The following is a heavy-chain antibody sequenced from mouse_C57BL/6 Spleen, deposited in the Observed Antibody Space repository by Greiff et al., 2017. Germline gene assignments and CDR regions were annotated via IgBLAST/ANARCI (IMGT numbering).Heavy chain of an antibody. CDR3: ARHVDFDY. Sequence: DQLQQSGPELVKPGASVKISCKASGYSFTGYYMHWVKQSPEKSLEWIGEINPSTGGTTYNQKFKAKATLTVDKSSSTAYMQLKSLTSEVAAVYYCARHVDFDYWGQGTTLTVSS. CDR1: GYSFTGYY. V-gene: IGHV1-42*01. J-gene: IGHJ2*01. CDR2: INPSTGGT.